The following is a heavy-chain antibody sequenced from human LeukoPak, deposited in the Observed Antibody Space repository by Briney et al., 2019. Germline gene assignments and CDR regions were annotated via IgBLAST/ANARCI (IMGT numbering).Heavy chain of an antibody. CDR2: IYTSGST. CDR1: GGSISSYY. D-gene: IGHD3-22*01. Sequence: PSETLSFTCTVSGGSISSYYWSWIRQPAGKGLEWIGRIYTSGSTNYNPSLKSRVTMSVDTSKNQFSLKLSSVTAADTAVYYCARADSSGYYSRANAFDIWGQGTMVTVSS. CDR3: ARADSSGYYSRANAFDI. J-gene: IGHJ3*02. V-gene: IGHV4-4*07.